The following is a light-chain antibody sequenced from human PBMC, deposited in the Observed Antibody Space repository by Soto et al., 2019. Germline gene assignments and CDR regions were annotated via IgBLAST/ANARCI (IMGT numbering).Light chain of an antibody. CDR1: QSVLYNSNNKNY. V-gene: IGKV4-1*01. CDR3: QQYYSSRGT. Sequence: DIVMTQSPDSLAVSLGERATINCKSTQSVLYNSNNKNYLAWYQQKPGQPPKLLIYWASTRESGVPDRFSGSGSGTDFTLTISSLQAADVAVYYCQQYYSSRGTFGQGTKVDIK. J-gene: IGKJ1*01. CDR2: WAS.